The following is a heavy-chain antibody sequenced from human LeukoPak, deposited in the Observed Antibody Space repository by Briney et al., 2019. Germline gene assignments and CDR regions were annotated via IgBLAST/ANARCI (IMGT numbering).Heavy chain of an antibody. V-gene: IGHV1-2*02. CDR2: VNPNSGAT. Sequence: GASVRVSCKASGYTFTGYYIHWVRQAPGQGLEWMGWVNPNSGATNYAQKFRDRVTVTSDTSISTAYMELSRLSSDDTAVYYCARVHSSTLFDSWVQGTLVTVSS. CDR3: ARVHSSTLFDS. J-gene: IGHJ4*02. CDR1: GYTFTGYY. D-gene: IGHD2-2*01.